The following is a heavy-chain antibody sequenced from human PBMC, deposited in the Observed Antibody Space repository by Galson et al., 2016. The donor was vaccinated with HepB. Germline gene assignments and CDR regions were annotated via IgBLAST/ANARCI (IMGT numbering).Heavy chain of an antibody. CDR1: GASISDTEYH. V-gene: IGHV4-39*01. J-gene: IGHJ1*01. D-gene: IGHD4-17*01. Sequence: SETLSLTCTVSGASISDTEYHWGWIRQPPGRGLEWIGSMYHTEDTYYNPSLKSRVTISVDTSKNQFSLRLNSVTAADSGTYYCATGSGDLDHWGQGTLFTVSS. CDR3: ATGSGDLDH. CDR2: MYHTEDT.